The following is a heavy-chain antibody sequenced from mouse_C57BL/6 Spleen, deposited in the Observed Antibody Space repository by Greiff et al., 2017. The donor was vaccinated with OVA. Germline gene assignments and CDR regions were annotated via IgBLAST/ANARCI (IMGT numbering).Heavy chain of an antibody. V-gene: IGHV1-59*01. D-gene: IGHD1-1*01. CDR1: GYTFTSYW. J-gene: IGHJ4*01. CDR3: ERGGTVVAEAMDD. CDR2: IDPSDSYT. Sequence: QVQLQQPGAELVRPGTSVKLSCKASGYTFTSYWMHWVKQRPGQGLEWIGVIDPSDSYTNYNQKFKGKATLTVDTSSSTAYMQLSSLTSEDSAVYDCERGGTVVAEAMDDWGQGTSVTVSS.